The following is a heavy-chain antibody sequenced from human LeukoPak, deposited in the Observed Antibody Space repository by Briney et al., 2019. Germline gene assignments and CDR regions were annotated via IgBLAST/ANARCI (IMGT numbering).Heavy chain of an antibody. Sequence: SETLSLTCTVSGGPISSYYWSWIRQPPGKGLEWIGYIYTSGSTNYNPSLKSRVTISVDTSKNQFSLKLSSVTAADTAVYYCARPITGFDAFDIWGQGTMVTVSS. D-gene: IGHD1-20*01. CDR3: ARPITGFDAFDI. CDR2: IYTSGST. CDR1: GGPISSYY. V-gene: IGHV4-4*09. J-gene: IGHJ3*02.